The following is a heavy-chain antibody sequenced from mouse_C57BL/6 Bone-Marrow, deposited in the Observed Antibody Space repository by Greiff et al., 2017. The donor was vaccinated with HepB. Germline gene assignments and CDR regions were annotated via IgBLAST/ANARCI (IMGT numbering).Heavy chain of an antibody. D-gene: IGHD1-1*01. CDR3: ARVGLLRYWVYYAMDY. CDR2: IYPGGGYT. Sequence: QVQLQQSGAELVRPGTSVKMSCKASGYTFTNYWIGWAKQRPGHGLEWIGDIYPGGGYTNYNGKFKGKATLTADKSSSTAYMQFSSLTSEDSAIYYCARVGLLRYWVYYAMDYWGQGTSVTVSS. CDR1: GYTFTNYW. V-gene: IGHV1-63*01. J-gene: IGHJ4*01.